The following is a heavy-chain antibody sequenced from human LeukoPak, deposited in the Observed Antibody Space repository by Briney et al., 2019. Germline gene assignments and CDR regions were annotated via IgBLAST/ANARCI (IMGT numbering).Heavy chain of an antibody. CDR3: ARDPDGYYDSSGAYGMDV. CDR2: INAGNGNT. Sequence: ASVKVSCKASGYTFTSYAMHWVRQAPGQRLEWMGWINAGNGNTKYSQKFQGRVTITRDTSASTAYMELSSLRSEDTAVYYCARDPDGYYDSSGAYGMDVWGQGTTVTVSS. V-gene: IGHV1-3*01. D-gene: IGHD3-22*01. CDR1: GYTFTSYA. J-gene: IGHJ6*02.